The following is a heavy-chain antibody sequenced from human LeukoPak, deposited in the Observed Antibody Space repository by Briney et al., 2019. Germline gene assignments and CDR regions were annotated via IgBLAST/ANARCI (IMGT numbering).Heavy chain of an antibody. CDR1: GGTFSSYA. CDR3: ATVPLPQQLLHYYYYYYMDV. D-gene: IGHD6-13*01. Sequence: SVKVSCKASGGTFSSYAISWVRQAPGQGLEWMGGIIPIFGTANYAQKFQGRVTITTDESTSTAYMELSSLRSEDTAVYYCATVPLPQQLLHYYYYYYMDVWGKGTTVTVSS. V-gene: IGHV1-69*05. J-gene: IGHJ6*03. CDR2: IIPIFGTA.